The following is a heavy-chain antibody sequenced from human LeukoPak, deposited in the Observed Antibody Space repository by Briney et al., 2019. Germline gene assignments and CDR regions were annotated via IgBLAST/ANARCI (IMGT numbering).Heavy chain of an antibody. Sequence: SETLSLTCTVSGYSISSGYYWGWIRQPPGKGLEWIGYIYRSGSTNYNPSLKSRVTISADTSKNQFSLTLTSVTAADTAIYYCARHHPGGYADTGYYYYFDYWGQGTLVTVSS. V-gene: IGHV4-38-2*02. J-gene: IGHJ4*02. CDR2: IYRSGST. CDR3: ARHHPGGYADTGYYYYFDY. D-gene: IGHD3-22*01. CDR1: GYSISSGYY.